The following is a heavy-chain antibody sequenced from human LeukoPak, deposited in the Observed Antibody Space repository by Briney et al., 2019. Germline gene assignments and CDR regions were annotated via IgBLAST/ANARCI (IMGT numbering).Heavy chain of an antibody. CDR2: INHSGST. J-gene: IGHJ5*02. CDR3: AREYMTTVTSLYNWFDP. V-gene: IGHV4-34*01. Sequence: SETLSLTCAVYGGSFSGYYWSWIRQPPGKGLEWIGEINHSGSTNYNPSLKSLVTISVDTSKNQFSLKLSSVTAADTAVYHCAREYMTTVTSLYNWFDPWGQGTLVTVSS. CDR1: GGSFSGYY. D-gene: IGHD4-11*01.